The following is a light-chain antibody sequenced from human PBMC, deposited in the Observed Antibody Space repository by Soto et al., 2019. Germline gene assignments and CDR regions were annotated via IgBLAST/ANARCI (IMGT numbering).Light chain of an antibody. J-gene: IGKJ5*01. CDR2: DAS. CDR1: QSVSRF. Sequence: EVVLTQSPATLSLSPGERATLSCRASQSVSRFLAWYQQKPGQAPRLLIFDASNRATGIPARFSASGSGTDFTLTICNIKSDDPSVSYYQPRSDWPITFGQGTRLDI. V-gene: IGKV3-11*01. CDR3: QPRSDWPIT.